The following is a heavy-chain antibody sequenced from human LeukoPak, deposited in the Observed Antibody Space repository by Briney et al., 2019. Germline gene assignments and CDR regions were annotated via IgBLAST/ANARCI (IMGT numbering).Heavy chain of an antibody. CDR3: AKIARLVSYLDY. Sequence: PGGSLRLSCAASGFTFGSFAMTWVRQGPGEGLEWVANINQDGSEKSFVDSVKGRFTISRDNAKNSLYLQMNSLRAEDTAVYYCAKIARLVSYLDYWGQGILVTVSS. D-gene: IGHD6-19*01. CDR1: GFTFGSFA. CDR2: INQDGSEK. V-gene: IGHV3-7*03. J-gene: IGHJ4*02.